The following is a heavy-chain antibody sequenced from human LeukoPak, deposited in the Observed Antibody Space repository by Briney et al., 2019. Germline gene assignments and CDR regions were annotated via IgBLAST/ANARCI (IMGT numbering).Heavy chain of an antibody. D-gene: IGHD6-6*01. V-gene: IGHV1-24*01. CDR1: GYTLTELS. Sequence: ASVKVSCKVSGYTLTELSMHWVRQAPGKGLEWMGGFDPEDGETIYAQKFQGRVTMTEDTSTDTAYMELSSLRSEDTAVYYCATVESIAARGVWYFDLWGRGTLVTVSS. CDR2: FDPEDGET. CDR3: ATVESIAARGVWYFDL. J-gene: IGHJ2*01.